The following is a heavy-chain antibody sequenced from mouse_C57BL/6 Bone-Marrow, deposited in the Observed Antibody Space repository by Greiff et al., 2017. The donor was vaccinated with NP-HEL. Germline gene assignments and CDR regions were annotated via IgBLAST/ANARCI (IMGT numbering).Heavy chain of an antibody. CDR3: ARGVGYGNYVGFAY. J-gene: IGHJ3*01. CDR1: GYTFTSYG. V-gene: IGHV1-81*01. D-gene: IGHD2-1*01. CDR2: IYPRSGNT. Sequence: QVQLQQSGAELARPGASVKLSCKASGYTFTSYGISWVKQRTGQGLEWIGEIYPRSGNTYYNEKFKGKATLPASTSSSTEYMELRSLTSEDSAVYFCARGVGYGNYVGFAYWGQGTLVTVSA.